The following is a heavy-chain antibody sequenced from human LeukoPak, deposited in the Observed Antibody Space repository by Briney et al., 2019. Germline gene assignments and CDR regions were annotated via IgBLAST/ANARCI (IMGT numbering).Heavy chain of an antibody. D-gene: IGHD3-10*01. Sequence: GGSLRLSCAASGFKFTAYGMHWVRQAPGKGLEWVSVISFDGSNIKYAASVKGRFSLSRDHLTNTLYLQMDTLRSEDTAVYYCATRDISGFDYWGQGTLVTVS. CDR3: ATRDISGFDY. J-gene: IGHJ4*02. CDR2: ISFDGSNI. CDR1: GFKFTAYG. V-gene: IGHV3-30*04.